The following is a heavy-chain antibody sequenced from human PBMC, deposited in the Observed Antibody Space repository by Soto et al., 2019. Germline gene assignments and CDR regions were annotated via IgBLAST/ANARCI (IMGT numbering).Heavy chain of an antibody. CDR3: ARVPSLVDTATVMGKPGMDV. V-gene: IGHV1-18*01. J-gene: IGHJ6*02. Sequence: ASVKVSCKASGYTFTSYGISWVRQAPGQGLEWMGWISAYNGNTNYAQKLQGRVTMTTDTSTSTAYMELRSLRSDDTAVYYCARVPSLVDTATVMGKPGMDVWGQGTTVTVSS. CDR1: GYTFTSYG. CDR2: ISAYNGNT. D-gene: IGHD5-18*01.